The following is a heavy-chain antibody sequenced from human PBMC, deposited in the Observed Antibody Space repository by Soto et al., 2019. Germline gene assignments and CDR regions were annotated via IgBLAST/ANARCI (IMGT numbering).Heavy chain of an antibody. CDR3: ARDMSAAGTSYYYYGMDV. V-gene: IGHV3-33*01. J-gene: IGHJ6*02. CDR1: GFTFSSYG. D-gene: IGHD6-13*01. CDR2: IWYDGSNK. Sequence: QVQLVESGGGVVQPGRSLRLSCAASGFTFSSYGMHWVRQAPGKGLEWVAVIWYDGSNKYYADSVKGRFTISRDNSKNTLYLQMNSRRAEHTAVYYCARDMSAAGTSYYYYGMDVWCQGTTVTVSS.